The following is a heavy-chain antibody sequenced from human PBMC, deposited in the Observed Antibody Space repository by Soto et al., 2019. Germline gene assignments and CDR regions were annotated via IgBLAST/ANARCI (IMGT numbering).Heavy chain of an antibody. V-gene: IGHV1-46*01. CDR3: AKDIILRGDCTNGVCFTFDY. CDR2: INPSGGST. CDR1: GYTFTSYY. D-gene: IGHD2-8*01. Sequence: ASVKVSCKASGYTFTSYYMHWVRQAPGQGLEWMGIINPSGGSTSYAQKFQGRVTMTRDTSTSTVYMEMSSLRSEDTAVYYCAKDIILRGDCTNGVCFTFDYWGQGTLVTVSS. J-gene: IGHJ4*02.